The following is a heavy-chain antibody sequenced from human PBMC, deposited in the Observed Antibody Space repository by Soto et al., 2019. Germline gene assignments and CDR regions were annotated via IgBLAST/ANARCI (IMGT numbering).Heavy chain of an antibody. V-gene: IGHV3-21*01. CDR1: GFTFSSYS. CDR3: ARGCSGGSCYHNSYYYYYMDV. J-gene: IGHJ6*03. CDR2: ISSSSSYI. Sequence: GGSLRLSCAASGFTFSSYSMNWVRQAPGKGLEWVSSISSSSSYIYYADSVKGRFTISRDNAKNSLYLQMNSLRAEDTAVYYCARGCSGGSCYHNSYYYYYMDVWGKGTTVTVSS. D-gene: IGHD2-15*01.